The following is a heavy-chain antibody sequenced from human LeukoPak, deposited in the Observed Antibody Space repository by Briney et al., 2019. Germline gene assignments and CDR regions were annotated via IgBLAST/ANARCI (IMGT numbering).Heavy chain of an antibody. V-gene: IGHV3-15*05. CDR3: TTGIDYGGGY. Sequence: GGSLRLSCAASGFTFSLYWMNWVRQAPGKGLEWVGRIKNKDEGEKTDYAAPVKGRFTISRDDSKATLFLQMNSLKMEDTAIYYCTTGIDYGGGYWGQGTLVSVSS. J-gene: IGHJ4*02. CDR1: GFTFSLYW. D-gene: IGHD3-16*01. CDR2: IKNKDEGEKT.